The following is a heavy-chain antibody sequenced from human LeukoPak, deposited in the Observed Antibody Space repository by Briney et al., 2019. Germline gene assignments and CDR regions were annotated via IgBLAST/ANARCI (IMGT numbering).Heavy chain of an antibody. CDR1: GGSFSGYY. V-gene: IGHV4-34*01. Sequence: SETLSLTCAVYGGSFSGYYWSWIRQPPGKGLEWIGEINHSGSTNYNPSLKSRVTISVDTSKNQFSLKLSSVTAADTAVYYCANAPVYSSSWYGFYYWGQGTQVTVPS. CDR2: INHSGST. CDR3: ANAPVYSSSWYGFYY. D-gene: IGHD6-13*01. J-gene: IGHJ4*02.